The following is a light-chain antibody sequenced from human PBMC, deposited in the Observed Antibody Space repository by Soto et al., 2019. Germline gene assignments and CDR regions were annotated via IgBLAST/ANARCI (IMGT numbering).Light chain of an antibody. CDR3: CSYAGSFIYV. J-gene: IGLJ1*01. CDR2: DVD. CDR1: SSDVGNYNF. V-gene: IGLV2-11*01. Sequence: QSVLTQPRSVSGSPGQSVTISCTGTSSDVGNYNFVSWYQQPPGKAPKLIIYDVDERPSGVPDRFSGSKSGNTASLTISGLQAEDEGDYYCCSYAGSFIYVFGSGTKVT.